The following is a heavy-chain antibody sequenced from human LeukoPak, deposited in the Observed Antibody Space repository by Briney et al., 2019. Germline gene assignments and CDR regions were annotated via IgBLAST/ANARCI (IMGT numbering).Heavy chain of an antibody. V-gene: IGHV4-34*01. Sequence: SETLSLTCAVYGGSFSGYYWSWIRQPPGKGLEWIGEINHSGSTNYNPSLKSRVTISVDTSKNQFSLKLSSVTAADTAVYYCARGALPSYYDSSGYLEYFQPWGQGTLVTVSS. CDR2: INHSGST. CDR1: GGSFSGYY. J-gene: IGHJ1*01. D-gene: IGHD3-22*01. CDR3: ARGALPSYYDSSGYLEYFQP.